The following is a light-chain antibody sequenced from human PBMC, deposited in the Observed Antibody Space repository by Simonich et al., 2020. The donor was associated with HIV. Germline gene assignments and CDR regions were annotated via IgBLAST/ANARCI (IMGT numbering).Light chain of an antibody. CDR2: KAS. CDR3: QQYNSYPMYT. Sequence: DIQMTQSPSSLTASVVDRVTITCLDSQSISTWLYWNQQKPVNAPKLLIYKASSLESGVPSRFSGSGSGTEFTLTISSLQPDDFATYYCQQYNSYPMYTFGQGTKLEIK. V-gene: IGKV1-5*03. J-gene: IGKJ2*01. CDR1: QSISTW.